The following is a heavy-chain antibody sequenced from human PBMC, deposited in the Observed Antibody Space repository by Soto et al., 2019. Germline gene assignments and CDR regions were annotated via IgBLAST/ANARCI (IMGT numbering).Heavy chain of an antibody. CDR2: IIPMFGLT. D-gene: IGHD2-21*01. CDR3: ARERAQNNAAIAMAY. J-gene: IGHJ4*02. CDR1: GGPFSSYI. Sequence: QVQLVQSGAEVKKPGSSVKVSCKASGGPFSSYIMTWVRQAPGQGLEWMGRIIPMFGLTNYAQKFQGRVTITADKSTNPVYRQLSSLTWEDTAIYHCARERAQNNAAIAMAYWGQGNRVSVSS. V-gene: IGHV1-69*08.